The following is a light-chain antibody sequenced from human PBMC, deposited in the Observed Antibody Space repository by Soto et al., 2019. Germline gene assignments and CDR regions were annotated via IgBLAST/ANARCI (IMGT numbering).Light chain of an antibody. V-gene: IGKV3-15*01. CDR1: QSVSSN. Sequence: EIVMTQSPATLSVSPGERATLSCRASQSVSSNLAWYQHKPGQAPRLLISYASRGATGIPSRFSGSGSGTDFTLTINSLQSEDFAVYYCQQYYTWPVTFGGGTKVDI. CDR2: YAS. J-gene: IGKJ4*01. CDR3: QQYYTWPVT.